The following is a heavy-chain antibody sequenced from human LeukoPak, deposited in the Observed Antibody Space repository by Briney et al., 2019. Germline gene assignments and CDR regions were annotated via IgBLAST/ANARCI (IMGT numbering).Heavy chain of an antibody. V-gene: IGHV4-59*01. CDR3: ARHFALDRFDP. D-gene: IGHD3-3*02. Sequence: SETLSLTCTVSGGSISSYYCSWIRQPPAQGLEWIGYIYYCGSTNYYPSLKSLVTISVDTSKNQFSLKLSSVTAADTAVYYCARHFALDRFDPWGQGTLVTVSS. CDR2: IYYCGST. J-gene: IGHJ5*02. CDR1: GGSISSYY.